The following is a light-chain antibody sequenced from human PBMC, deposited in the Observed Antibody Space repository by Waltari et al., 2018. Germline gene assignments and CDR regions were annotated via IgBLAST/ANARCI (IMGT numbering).Light chain of an antibody. CDR3: QQYNRWPPLT. CDR2: GAS. V-gene: IGKV3-15*01. J-gene: IGKJ4*01. CDR1: QNIDNN. Sequence: EVVMTQSPAALSVSPGERVTLSCTASQNIDNNLAWYQQKPGQSPRLLIYGASTRATGVPARFSGSGSGTEFTLTISSLQSEDCAVFYCQQYNRWPPLTFGGGTKVEIK.